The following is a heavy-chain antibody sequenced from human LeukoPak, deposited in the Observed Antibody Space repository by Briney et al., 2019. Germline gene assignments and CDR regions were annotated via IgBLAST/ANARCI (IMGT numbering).Heavy chain of an antibody. CDR2: IYQNGNT. J-gene: IGHJ4*02. D-gene: IGHD6-13*01. CDR1: GGSISSGDYS. Sequence: SQTLSLTCAVSGGSISSGDYSWSWIRQPPGKGLEWIGYIYQNGNTYYNPSLKSRVTISVDRSKNQFSLNLSSVTAADTAVYYCGRGGIAAAASGIDYWGQGTLVAVSS. CDR3: GRGGIAAAASGIDY. V-gene: IGHV4-30-2*01.